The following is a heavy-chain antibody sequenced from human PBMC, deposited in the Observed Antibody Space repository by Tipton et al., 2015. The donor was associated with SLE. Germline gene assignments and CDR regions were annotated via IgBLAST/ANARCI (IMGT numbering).Heavy chain of an antibody. CDR1: GGYVRNYY. D-gene: IGHD4-17*01. Sequence: TLSLTCTVSGGYVRNYYWNWVRQSPGKGLEWIGYIYYSGGTDYNPSLKSRVTISVDTSRNQFSLRLGSVTAADTAVYYCARHAGDYAYFDSWGQGTLVTVSS. CDR2: IYYSGGT. V-gene: IGHV4-59*08. J-gene: IGHJ4*02. CDR3: ARHAGDYAYFDS.